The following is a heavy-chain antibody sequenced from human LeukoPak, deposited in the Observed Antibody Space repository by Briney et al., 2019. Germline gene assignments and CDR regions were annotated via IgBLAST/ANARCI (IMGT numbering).Heavy chain of an antibody. CDR2: ISSSGSTI. Sequence: GGSLRLSCAASGFTFSDYYMSWIRQAPGKGLEWVSYISSSGSTIYYADSVKGRFTISRDNAKNSLYLQMNSLRAEDTAAYYCARVAAAGTFDYWGQGTLVTVSS. J-gene: IGHJ4*02. CDR1: GFTFSDYY. CDR3: ARVAAAGTFDY. D-gene: IGHD6-13*01. V-gene: IGHV3-11*01.